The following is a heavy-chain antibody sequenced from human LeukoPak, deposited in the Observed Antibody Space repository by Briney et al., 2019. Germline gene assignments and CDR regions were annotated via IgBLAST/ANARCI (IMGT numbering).Heavy chain of an antibody. CDR1: EFSVRRNY. J-gene: IGHJ4*02. CDR3: AKDPGWEPRVDY. D-gene: IGHD1-26*01. CDR2: IYSGGST. Sequence: GVSLRLPCAASEFSVRRNYITGVRQAPARGLEGVSLIYSGGSTYYADSVQGRFTISRDNSKTTLYLQMNSLRAEDTAVYYCAKDPGWEPRVDYWGQGPRIIVSS. V-gene: IGHV3-66*01.